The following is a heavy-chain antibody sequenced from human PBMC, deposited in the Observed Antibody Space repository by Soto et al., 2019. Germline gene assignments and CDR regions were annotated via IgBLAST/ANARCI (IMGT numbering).Heavy chain of an antibody. D-gene: IGHD5-12*01. V-gene: IGHV5-51*01. J-gene: IGHJ4*02. CDR1: GYSFTSYW. CDR2: IYPGDSDT. Sequence: GESLKISCKGSGYSFTSYWIGWVRQMPGKGLEWTGIIYPGDSDTRYSPSFQGQVTISADKSLNTAYLQWSSLQASDTAVYYCTRHTGYDSSLDYWGQGTLVTVSS. CDR3: TRHTGYDSSLDY.